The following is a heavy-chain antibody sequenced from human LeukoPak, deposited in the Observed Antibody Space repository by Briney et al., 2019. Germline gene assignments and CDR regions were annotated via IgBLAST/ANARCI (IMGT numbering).Heavy chain of an antibody. V-gene: IGHV3-49*03. CDR3: SRGGYQFDY. D-gene: IGHD3-16*02. J-gene: IGHJ4*02. CDR2: IRSKVSGGTT. CDR1: GFTFGDYA. Sequence: PGRSLRLSCTASGFTFGDYAMTWFSQAPGKGLEWVGFIRSKVSGGTTEYAASVKGRFTISRDDSKSIASLQMNSLKTEDTAVYYCSRGGYQFDYWGQGTLVTVSS.